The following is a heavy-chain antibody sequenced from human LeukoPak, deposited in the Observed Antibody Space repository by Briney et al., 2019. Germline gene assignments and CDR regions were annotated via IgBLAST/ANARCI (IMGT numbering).Heavy chain of an antibody. CDR2: IRYNGGS. Sequence: SETLSPTCTVSAGSITNYFWTWVRQSPGKGLEWIGYIRYNGGSDSNPSLKSRVTISLDTWNNQFSLRLTSVTAEDTAVYYCAGGEVAGTSYWGQGTLVTVSS. J-gene: IGHJ4*02. CDR3: AGGEVAGTSY. V-gene: IGHV4-59*03. CDR1: AGSITNYF. D-gene: IGHD6-19*01.